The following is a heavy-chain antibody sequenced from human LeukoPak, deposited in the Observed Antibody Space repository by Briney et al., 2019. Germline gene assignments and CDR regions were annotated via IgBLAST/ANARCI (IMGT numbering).Heavy chain of an antibody. Sequence: GASVKVSCKASGYTFTGYYMHWVRQAPGQGLEWMGWINPNSGGTNYAQKFQGRVTMTRDTSISTAYMELSRLRSDDTAVYYCARDWGMIVPDRWFDPWGQGTLVTVSS. CDR3: ARDWGMIVPDRWFDP. CDR2: INPNSGGT. V-gene: IGHV1-2*02. CDR1: GYTFTGYY. J-gene: IGHJ5*02. D-gene: IGHD3-22*01.